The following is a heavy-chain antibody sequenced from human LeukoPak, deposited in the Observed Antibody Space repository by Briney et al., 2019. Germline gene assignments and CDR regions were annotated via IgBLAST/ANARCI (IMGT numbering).Heavy chain of an antibody. Sequence: ASVKVSCKASGYTFTGYYMHWVRQAPGQGLEWMGWINPNSGGTNYAQKFQGRVTMTEDTSTDTAYMELSSLRSEDTAVYYCAILYYYDSSVPSDYWGQGTLVTVSS. CDR1: GYTFTGYY. CDR2: INPNSGGT. D-gene: IGHD3-22*01. V-gene: IGHV1-2*02. J-gene: IGHJ4*02. CDR3: AILYYYDSSVPSDY.